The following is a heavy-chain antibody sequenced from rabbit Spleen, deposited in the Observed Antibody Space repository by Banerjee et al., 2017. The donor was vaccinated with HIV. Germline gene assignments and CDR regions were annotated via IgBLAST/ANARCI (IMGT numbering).Heavy chain of an antibody. CDR2: IGIRSGTT. V-gene: IGHV1S40*01. CDR3: ARGDASDTGYNL. D-gene: IGHD1-1*01. CDR1: GFSFSGGAY. Sequence: QSLEESGGDLVKPGASLTLTCTGSGFSFSGGAYMCWVRQAPGKGLDWIACIGIRSGTTHYASWAKGRFTISKTSSTTVTLQMTSLTAADTATYFCARGDASDTGYNLWGPGTLVTVS. J-gene: IGHJ4*01.